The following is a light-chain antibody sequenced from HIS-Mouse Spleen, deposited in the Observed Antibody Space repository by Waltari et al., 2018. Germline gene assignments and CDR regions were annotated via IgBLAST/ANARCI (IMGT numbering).Light chain of an antibody. CDR2: EDS. CDR3: YSTDSSGNHRV. Sequence: SYDLTQPPSVSVSPGQTARITCSGDALPKKYAYWYQQKSGQAPVLVIYEDSKRPSGIPARFSGSSSGTMATLTISGAQVEDEADYYGYSTDSSGNHRVFGGGTKLTVL. J-gene: IGLJ2*01. V-gene: IGLV3-10*01. CDR1: ALPKKY.